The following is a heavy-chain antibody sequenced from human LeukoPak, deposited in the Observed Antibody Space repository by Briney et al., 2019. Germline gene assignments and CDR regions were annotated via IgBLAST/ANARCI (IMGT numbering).Heavy chain of an antibody. Sequence: GGSLRLSCAASGFTFSSYEMNWVRQAPGKGLEWVSYISSSGTTIYYADSVEGRFTISRDNAKSSLYLQMNSLRAEDTAVYYCARVGVVVAATGNLWFDPWGQGTLVTVSS. V-gene: IGHV3-48*03. CDR1: GFTFSSYE. CDR3: ARVGVVVAATGNLWFDP. D-gene: IGHD2-15*01. CDR2: ISSSGTTI. J-gene: IGHJ5*02.